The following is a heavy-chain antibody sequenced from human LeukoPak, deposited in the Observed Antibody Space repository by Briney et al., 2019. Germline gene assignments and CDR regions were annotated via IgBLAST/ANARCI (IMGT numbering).Heavy chain of an antibody. J-gene: IGHJ6*03. Sequence: SEILSLTCAVYGGSFSGYYWSWIRQPPGKGLEWIGEINHSGSTNYNPSLKSRVTISVDTSKNQFSLKLSSVTAADTAVYYCARPYYGSGSYYYYYMDVWGKGTTVTISS. V-gene: IGHV4-34*01. CDR2: INHSGST. CDR1: GGSFSGYY. CDR3: ARPYYGSGSYYYYYMDV. D-gene: IGHD3-10*01.